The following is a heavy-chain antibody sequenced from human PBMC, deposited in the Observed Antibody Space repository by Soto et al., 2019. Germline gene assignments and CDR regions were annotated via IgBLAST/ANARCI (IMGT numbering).Heavy chain of an antibody. CDR3: ASSGGGEDY. Sequence: QVQLQESGPGLVKPSGTLSLSCAVSGGSISSSHWWTWVRQPPGKGLEWIGEIYHSGSNNYNPSLKSRVTISVDTSRNQFSLNLSSVTAADTVVYYCASSGGGEDYWGQGLLVTVSS. CDR1: GGSISSSHW. J-gene: IGHJ4*02. V-gene: IGHV4-4*02. CDR2: IYHSGSN. D-gene: IGHD3-16*01.